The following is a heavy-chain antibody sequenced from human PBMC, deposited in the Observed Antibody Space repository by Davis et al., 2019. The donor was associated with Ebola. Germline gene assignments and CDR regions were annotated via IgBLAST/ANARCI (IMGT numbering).Heavy chain of an antibody. CDR2: ISSKGGSA. CDR3: AHSYGWY. D-gene: IGHD5-18*01. V-gene: IGHV3-64*04. CDR1: GFTFSSYA. J-gene: IGHJ4*02. Sequence: GESLKISCSASGFTFSSYAMHWVRQAPGKGLDYVSSISSKGGSAYYADSVKGRFTISRDNSKNTLYLQMNSLRAEDTAVYYCAHSYGWYWGQGTLVTVSS.